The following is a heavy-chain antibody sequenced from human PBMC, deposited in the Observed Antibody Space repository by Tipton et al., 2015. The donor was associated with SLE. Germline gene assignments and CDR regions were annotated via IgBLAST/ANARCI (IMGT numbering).Heavy chain of an antibody. Sequence: LSLTCAVYDGSFSGYCWSWIRQPPGKGLEWIGSIYHSGSTLYNPSLKSRVTISIDTSKNQFSLRLSSVTAADTAVYYCAVGYCSSTSCQREYFQHWGQGTLVTVSS. CDR2: IYHSGST. V-gene: IGHV4-34*01. CDR3: AVGYCSSTSCQREYFQH. CDR1: DGSFSGYC. J-gene: IGHJ1*01. D-gene: IGHD2-2*01.